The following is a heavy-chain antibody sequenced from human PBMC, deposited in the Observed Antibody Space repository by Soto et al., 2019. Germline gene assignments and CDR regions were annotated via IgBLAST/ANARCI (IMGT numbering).Heavy chain of an antibody. CDR1: GFTFSDYY. Sequence: GGSLRLSCAASGFTFSDYYMSWIRQAPGKGLEWISYISSNSNYKNHADSVKGRFTISRDNAENSVYLQMSSLRGEDTAMYYCARYGGWYSYNWFDPWGQGTLVTVSS. CDR2: ISSNSNYK. D-gene: IGHD6-19*01. J-gene: IGHJ5*02. V-gene: IGHV3-11*03. CDR3: ARYGGWYSYNWFDP.